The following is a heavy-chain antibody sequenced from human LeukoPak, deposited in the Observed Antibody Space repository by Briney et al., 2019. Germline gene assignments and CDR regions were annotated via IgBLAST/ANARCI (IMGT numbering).Heavy chain of an antibody. CDR3: TRDEGITMAQLLDY. CDR2: INPNSGGT. Sequence: ASVKVSCKASGYTFTGYYMHWVRQAPVQGLEWMGWINPNSGGTNYAQKFQGRVTMTRDTSISTAYMELSRLRSDDTAVYYCTRDEGITMAQLLDYWGQGTLVTVSS. D-gene: IGHD3-10*01. J-gene: IGHJ4*02. V-gene: IGHV1-2*02. CDR1: GYTFTGYY.